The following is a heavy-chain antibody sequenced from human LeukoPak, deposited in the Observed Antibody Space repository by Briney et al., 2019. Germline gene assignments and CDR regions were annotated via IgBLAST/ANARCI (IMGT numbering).Heavy chain of an antibody. Sequence: GGSLRLSCAASGFTFSSYSMNWVRQAPGKGLEWVSSISSSSSYIYYADSVKGRFTISRDNAKNSLYLQMISLRVEDTAVYYCARVAFGLYVMDVWGQGTTVTVSS. CDR3: ARVAFGLYVMDV. CDR1: GFTFSSYS. CDR2: ISSSSSYI. J-gene: IGHJ6*02. V-gene: IGHV3-21*01. D-gene: IGHD3/OR15-3a*01.